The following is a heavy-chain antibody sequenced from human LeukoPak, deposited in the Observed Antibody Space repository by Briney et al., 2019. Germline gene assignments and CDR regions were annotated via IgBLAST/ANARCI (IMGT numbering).Heavy chain of an antibody. J-gene: IGHJ4*02. CDR1: GFTFSTYA. CDR3: AKSINRFYYDSSGYPMGFDY. Sequence: PGGSLRLSCAASGFTFSTYAMNWVRQAPGKGLDWVSGISGSGGSTYYADSVKGRFTISRDNSKNTLYLQMNSLRAEDTAVYYCAKSINRFYYDSSGYPMGFDYWGQGTLVTVSS. V-gene: IGHV3-23*01. D-gene: IGHD3-22*01. CDR2: ISGSGGST.